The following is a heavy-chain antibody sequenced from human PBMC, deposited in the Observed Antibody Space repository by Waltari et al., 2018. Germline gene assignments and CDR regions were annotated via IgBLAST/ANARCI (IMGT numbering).Heavy chain of an antibody. D-gene: IGHD4-17*01. CDR2: IKQDGSEK. V-gene: IGHV3-7*01. CDR3: ARGTYTVTTKGYFDY. CDR1: GFTLSRSW. Sequence: EVQLVESGGGLVQPGGSLRLSCAASGFTLSRSWMCWVRQAPGKGLGGVAKIKQDGSEKYYVDSVEGRFTISRDNAKTSLSLQMNSLRADDTAVYYCARGTYTVTTKGYFDYWGQGTLVTVSS. J-gene: IGHJ4*02.